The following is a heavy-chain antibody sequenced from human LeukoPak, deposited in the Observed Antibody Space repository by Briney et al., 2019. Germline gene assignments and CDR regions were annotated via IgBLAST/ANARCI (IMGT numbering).Heavy chain of an antibody. CDR3: ARERGSYYDHYFDY. Sequence: SETLSLTCAVSGGSISSSNWRSWVRQPPGKGLEWIGEIYHSGSTNYNPSLKSRVTISVDKSKNQFSLKLSSVTAADTAVYYCARERGSYYDHYFDYWGQGTLVTVSS. J-gene: IGHJ4*02. V-gene: IGHV4-4*02. CDR1: GGSISSSNW. D-gene: IGHD1-26*01. CDR2: IYHSGST.